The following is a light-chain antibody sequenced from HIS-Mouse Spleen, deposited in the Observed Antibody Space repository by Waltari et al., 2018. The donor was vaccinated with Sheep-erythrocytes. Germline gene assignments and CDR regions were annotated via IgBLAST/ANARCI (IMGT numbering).Light chain of an antibody. J-gene: IGKJ2*01. CDR1: QSVSSN. CDR2: GAS. V-gene: IGKV3-15*01. CDR3: QQYNNWPPPYT. Sequence: EIVMTQSPATLSVSPGERATLSGRASQSVSSNLAWYQQKPGQAPRLPIYGASTRATGIPARFSGSVSGTEFTLTISSMQSEDFAVYYCQQYNNWPPPYTFGQGTKLEIK.